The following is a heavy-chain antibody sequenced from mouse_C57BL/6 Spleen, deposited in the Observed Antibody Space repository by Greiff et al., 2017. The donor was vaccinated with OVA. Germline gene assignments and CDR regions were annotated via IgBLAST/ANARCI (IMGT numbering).Heavy chain of an antibody. D-gene: IGHD4-1*01. CDR3: ARPITGTGWFAY. J-gene: IGHJ3*01. V-gene: IGHV1-54*01. Sequence: QVQLQQSGAELVRPGTSVKVSCKASGYAFTNYLIEWVKQRPGQGLEWIGVINPGSGGTNYNEKFKGKATLTADKSSSTAYMQLSSLTSEDSAVYFCARPITGTGWFAYWGQGTLVTVSA. CDR1: GYAFTNYL. CDR2: INPGSGGT.